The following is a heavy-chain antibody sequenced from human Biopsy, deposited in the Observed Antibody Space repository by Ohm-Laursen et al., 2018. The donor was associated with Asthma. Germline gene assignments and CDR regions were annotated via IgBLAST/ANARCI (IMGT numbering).Heavy chain of an antibody. V-gene: IGHV4-39*01. CDR3: VRHQYSSSWSTFDY. J-gene: IGHJ4*02. D-gene: IGHD3-22*01. CDR2: MYHSGSP. CDR1: GGSITSSSYY. Sequence: SDTLSLTCTVSGGSITSSSYYWGWIRQPPGKGMEWIGSMYHSGSPYYHPSLKSRATISGDTSKNQLSLKMSSGTAADTAVYFCVRHQYSSSWSTFDYWGQGALVTVSS.